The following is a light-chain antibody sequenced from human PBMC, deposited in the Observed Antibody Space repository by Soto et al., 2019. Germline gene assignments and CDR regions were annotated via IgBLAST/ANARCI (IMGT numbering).Light chain of an antibody. CDR2: GAS. V-gene: IGKV3-20*01. J-gene: IGKJ2*01. Sequence: EIVLTQSPGTLSLSPGERATLSCRASQTVRSNYLAWYQQKPDRAPKLLIYGASSRATGIPDRFSGSGSWTAFTLTISRLEYEDFAVYYCQQYGSSPRYTFGQGTKLEIK. CDR1: QTVRSNY. CDR3: QQYGSSPRYT.